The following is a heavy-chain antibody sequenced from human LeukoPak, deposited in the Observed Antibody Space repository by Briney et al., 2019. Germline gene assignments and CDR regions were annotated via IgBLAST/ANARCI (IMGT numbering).Heavy chain of an antibody. CDR3: ASGSGSYRTPYYYMDV. V-gene: IGHV3-53*01. J-gene: IGHJ6*03. CDR2: MYSRGDT. D-gene: IGHD3-10*01. CDR1: GFTRSDNY. Sequence: GSLRLSCAASGFTRSDNYISWVRQAPGKGLEWVPVMYSRGDTYYADSVKGRFTFSRDISKNTLYLQMNGLRTEDTAMYYCASGSGSYRTPYYYMDVWGTGTTVTVSS.